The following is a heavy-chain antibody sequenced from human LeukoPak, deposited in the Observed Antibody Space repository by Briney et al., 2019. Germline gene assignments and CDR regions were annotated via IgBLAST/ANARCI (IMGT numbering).Heavy chain of an antibody. CDR1: GFTFSNAW. V-gene: IGHV3-15*01. CDR2: IKSKTDGGTT. J-gene: IGHJ4*02. D-gene: IGHD6-13*01. Sequence: GGSLRLSCAASGFTFSNAWMSWVRQAPGKGLEWVGRIKSKTDGGTTDYAAPVKGRFTISRDDSKNTLYLQMNSLKTGDTAVYYCTRDFRAAAGTVSRFCIPWGQGTLVTVSS. CDR3: TRDFRAAAGTVSRFCIP.